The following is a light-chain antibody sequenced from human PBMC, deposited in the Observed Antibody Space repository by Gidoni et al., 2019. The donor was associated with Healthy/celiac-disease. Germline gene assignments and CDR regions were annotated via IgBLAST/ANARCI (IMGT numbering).Light chain of an antibody. CDR2: DAS. Sequence: DIQMTQSPSSLSASVGDRVTITCQASQDISNYLNWYQQKPGKAPKLLIYDASNLETGVPSRFNGSGSGTDFTFTISSLQPEDIATYYCQQYDNLWTFGQGTKVEIK. CDR3: QQYDNLWT. J-gene: IGKJ1*01. V-gene: IGKV1-33*01. CDR1: QDISNY.